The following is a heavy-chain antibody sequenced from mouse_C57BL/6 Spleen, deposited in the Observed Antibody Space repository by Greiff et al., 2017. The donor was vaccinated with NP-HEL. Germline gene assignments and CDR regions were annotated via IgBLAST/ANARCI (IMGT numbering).Heavy chain of an antibody. V-gene: IGHV1-69*01. Sequence: VQLQQPGAELVMPGASVKLSCKASGYTFTSYWMHWVKQRPGQGLEWIGEIDPSDSYTNYNQKFKGKSTLTVDKSSSTAYMQLSSLTSEDSAVYYCATHNYGSSYSSFAYWGQGTLVTVSA. CDR2: IDPSDSYT. CDR1: GYTFTSYW. D-gene: IGHD1-1*01. CDR3: ATHNYGSSYSSFAY. J-gene: IGHJ3*01.